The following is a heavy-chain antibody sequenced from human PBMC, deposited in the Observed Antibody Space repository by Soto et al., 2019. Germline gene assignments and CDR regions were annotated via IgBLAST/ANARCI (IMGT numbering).Heavy chain of an antibody. CDR2: INAGNGNT. V-gene: IGHV1-3*01. CDR1: GYTFTSYA. CDR3: ARIYGSGNKIDY. J-gene: IGHJ4*02. Sequence: GASVKVSCKASGYTFTSYAMHWVRQAPGQRLEWMGWINAGNGNTKYSQKFQGRVTITRDTSASTAYMELSSLRSEDTAVYYCARIYGSGNKIDYWGQGTLVTVSS. D-gene: IGHD3-10*01.